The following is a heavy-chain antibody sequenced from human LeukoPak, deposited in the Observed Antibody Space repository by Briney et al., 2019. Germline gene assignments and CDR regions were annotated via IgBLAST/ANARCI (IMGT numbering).Heavy chain of an antibody. CDR3: ARNLNYYDSSS. D-gene: IGHD3-22*01. CDR2: INPNSGGT. V-gene: IGHV1-2*02. Sequence: ASVKVSCKSSGYTFTGYYMHWVRQAPGQGLEWMGWINPNSGGTNYAQKFQGRVTTTRDTSISTAYMELSRLRSDDTAVYYCARNLNYYDSSSWGQGTLVTVSS. CDR1: GYTFTGYY. J-gene: IGHJ4*02.